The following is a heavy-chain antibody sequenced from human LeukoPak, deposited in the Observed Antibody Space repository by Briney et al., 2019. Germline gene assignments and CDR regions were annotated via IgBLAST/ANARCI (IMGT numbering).Heavy chain of an antibody. V-gene: IGHV4-34*01. CDR3: ARITGYGDGSLRY. J-gene: IGHJ4*02. CDR2: INHTGNT. CDR1: GGSFTGYY. Sequence: PSETLSLTCSVDGGSFTGYYWTWIRQPPGKGLEWIGEINHTGNTNYNPSLKSRVTLSIDMSKKQFSLHLTSLTAADTAVYYCARITGYGDGSLRYWGQGTLVAISS. D-gene: IGHD4-17*01.